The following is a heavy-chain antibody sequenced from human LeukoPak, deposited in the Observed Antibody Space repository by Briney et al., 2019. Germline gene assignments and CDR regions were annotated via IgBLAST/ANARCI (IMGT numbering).Heavy chain of an antibody. CDR2: INPNSGGT. CDR1: GYTFTGYY. CDR3: ARDRGDQDYFEY. V-gene: IGHV1-2*02. J-gene: IGHJ4*02. D-gene: IGHD4-17*01. Sequence: ASVKVSCKASGYTFTGYYMHWVRQAPGQGLEWMGWINPNSGGTNYAQKFQGRVTMTRDTSISTAYMELSRLRSDDTAVYYCARDRGDQDYFEYWGQGTLVTVSS.